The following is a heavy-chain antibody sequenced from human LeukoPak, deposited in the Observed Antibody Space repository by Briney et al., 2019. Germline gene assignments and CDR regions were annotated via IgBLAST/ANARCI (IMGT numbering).Heavy chain of an antibody. Sequence: ASQTLSLTCTVSGGSISSSDYYWTWVRQLPGKGLEWIGYMYYTGNTYNNPSLKSRITISRDTSRNQFSLQLTSVTAADTAVYYCARLHNGSARPYWGQGTLVAVSS. CDR1: GGSISSSDYY. CDR2: MYYTGNT. J-gene: IGHJ4*02. D-gene: IGHD3-10*01. CDR3: ARLHNGSARPY. V-gene: IGHV4-31*03.